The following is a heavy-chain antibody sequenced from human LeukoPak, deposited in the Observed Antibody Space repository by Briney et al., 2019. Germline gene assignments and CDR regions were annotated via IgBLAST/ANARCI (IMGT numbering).Heavy chain of an antibody. Sequence: SETLSLTCTVSGGSISSYYWSWIRQPPGKGLEWIGYIYYSGSTNYNPSLKSRVTMSVDTSKNQFSLKLSSVTAADTAVYYCARGGSGYDDAFDIWGQGTMVTVSS. D-gene: IGHD5-12*01. CDR2: IYYSGST. V-gene: IGHV4-59*01. J-gene: IGHJ3*02. CDR1: GGSISSYY. CDR3: ARGGSGYDDAFDI.